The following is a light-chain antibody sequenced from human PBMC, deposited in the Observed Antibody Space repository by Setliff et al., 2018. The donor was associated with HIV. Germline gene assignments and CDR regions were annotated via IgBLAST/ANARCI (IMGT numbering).Light chain of an antibody. J-gene: IGLJ1*01. Sequence: QSVLTQPASVSGSPGQTITISCTGTSSDIGGYNYVSWYQQHPGKAPTLLIYNVNNRPSGVSNRFSGSKSGNTASLGISELRAEDETDYYCTSYTGSNTRVFGTGTKVTVL. CDR3: TSYTGSNTRV. CDR1: SSDIGGYNY. CDR2: NVN. V-gene: IGLV2-14*03.